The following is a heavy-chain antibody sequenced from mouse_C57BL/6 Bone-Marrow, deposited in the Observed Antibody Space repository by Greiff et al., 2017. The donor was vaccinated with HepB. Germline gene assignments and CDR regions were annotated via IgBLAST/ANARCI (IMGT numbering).Heavy chain of an antibody. J-gene: IGHJ2*01. Sequence: EVQLVESGGGLVQPGGSRKLSCAASGFTFSSFGLHWVRQAPDKGLEWVAYISSASSSSYYADTLKGRFTISRDTPRNTLFLQMTSLTSEDTAMYYCARSYFGSSQSFDYWGRGTTLTVSS. CDR1: GFTFSSFG. V-gene: IGHV5-17*02. CDR2: ISSASSSS. CDR3: ARSYFGSSQSFDY. D-gene: IGHD1-1*01.